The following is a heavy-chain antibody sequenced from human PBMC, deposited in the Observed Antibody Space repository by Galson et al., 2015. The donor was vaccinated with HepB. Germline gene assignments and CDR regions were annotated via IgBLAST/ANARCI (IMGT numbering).Heavy chain of an antibody. CDR2: VSPNGGTA. CDR3: AKDPPGTWYVER. CDR1: GFTFSSLA. Sequence: SLRLSCAASGFTFSSLAMSWVRQAPGKGLEWVSTVSPNGGTASYADSVQGRFIISRDNSRNTMYLQMNSLRAEDTAVYLCAKDPPGTWYVERWGQGTLVTVSS. J-gene: IGHJ4*02. D-gene: IGHD6-13*01. V-gene: IGHV3-23*01.